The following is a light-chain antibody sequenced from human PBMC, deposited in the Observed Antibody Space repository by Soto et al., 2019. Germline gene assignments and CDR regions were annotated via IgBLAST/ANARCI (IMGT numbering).Light chain of an antibody. CDR1: QDISNY. V-gene: IGKV1-33*01. J-gene: IGKJ4*01. CDR3: QQYDNLPLLT. Sequence: DIQMTQSPSSLSASVGDRVTITCQASQDISNYLNWYQQKPGKAPKLLIYDASNLETAVPSRFSGSGSGTDFTFTISSLQPEDIATYSCQQYDNLPLLTFGGGTKVEIK. CDR2: DAS.